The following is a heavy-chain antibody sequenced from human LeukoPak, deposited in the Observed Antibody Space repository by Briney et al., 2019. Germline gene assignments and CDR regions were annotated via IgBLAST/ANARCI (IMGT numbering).Heavy chain of an antibody. CDR3: AHSSGRGMVRGAFFDY. J-gene: IGHJ4*02. D-gene: IGHD3-10*01. CDR1: GFSLSTSGMC. CDR2: IDWDDDK. Sequence: SGPALVKPTQTLTLTCTFSGFSLSTSGMCVSWIRQPPGKALEWLARIDWDDDKYYSTSLKTRLTISKDTSKNQVVLTMTNMDPVDTATYYCAHSSGRGMVRGAFFDYWGQGTLVTVSS. V-gene: IGHV2-70*12.